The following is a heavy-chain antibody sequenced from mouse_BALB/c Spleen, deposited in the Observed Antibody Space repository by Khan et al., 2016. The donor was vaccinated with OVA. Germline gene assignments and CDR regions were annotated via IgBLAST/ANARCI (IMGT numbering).Heavy chain of an antibody. V-gene: IGHV3-2*02. CDR1: GYSITSDYA. CDR2: INYSGST. J-gene: IGHJ3*01. CDR3: ARGGRLTY. Sequence: EVQLQESGPGLVKPSQSLSLTCTVTGYSITSDYAWNWIRQFPGNKLEWMGYINYSGSTSYHPSLKSRISITRDTSKNQFFLQLNYVTTEDTATYYCARGGRLTYWGQGTLVTVSA. D-gene: IGHD3-3*01.